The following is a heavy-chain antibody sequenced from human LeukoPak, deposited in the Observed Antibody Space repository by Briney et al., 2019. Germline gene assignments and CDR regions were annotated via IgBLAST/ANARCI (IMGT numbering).Heavy chain of an antibody. Sequence: PSETLSLTCTVSGGSISSYYWSWIRQPPGKGLEWIGYIYYSGSTNYNPSLKSRVTISVDTSKNQFSLKLSSVTAADTAVYYCASYDALTGYPSDYWGQGTLVTVSS. CDR2: IYYSGST. CDR1: GGSISSYY. J-gene: IGHJ4*02. V-gene: IGHV4-59*01. D-gene: IGHD3-9*01. CDR3: ASYDALTGYPSDY.